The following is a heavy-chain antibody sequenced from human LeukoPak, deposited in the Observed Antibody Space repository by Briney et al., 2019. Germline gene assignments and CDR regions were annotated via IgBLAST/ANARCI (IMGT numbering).Heavy chain of an antibody. V-gene: IGHV4-38-2*02. CDR2: INHSGST. J-gene: IGHJ3*02. D-gene: IGHD1-26*01. Sequence: PETPCHTRAVSGYSISSAYYWGWMRQPPGKGLEWIVSINHSGSTYFNPSLKSRVTISVDTSKNQFSLKLTSVTAADTAVYYCARDRVGATEAFDIWGQGKMVAVSS. CDR3: ARDRVGATEAFDI. CDR1: GYSISSAYY.